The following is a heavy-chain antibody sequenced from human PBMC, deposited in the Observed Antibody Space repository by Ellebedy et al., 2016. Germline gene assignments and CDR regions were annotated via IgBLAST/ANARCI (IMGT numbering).Heavy chain of an antibody. Sequence: GESLKISXEGSGFSFRMYDMNWVRQAPGKGLEWVAGISGSGAVTHYADSVMGRFTISREKSKNMLSLEMNGLRAEDTALYYCATGYFSRAYCGGDCYLDAPFDIWGQGTVVTVSS. D-gene: IGHD2-21*01. CDR2: ISGSGAVT. CDR1: GFSFRMYD. J-gene: IGHJ3*02. V-gene: IGHV3-23*01. CDR3: ATGYFSRAYCGGDCYLDAPFDI.